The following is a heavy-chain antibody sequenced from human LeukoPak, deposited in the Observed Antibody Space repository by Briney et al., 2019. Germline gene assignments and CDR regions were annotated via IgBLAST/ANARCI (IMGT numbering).Heavy chain of an antibody. Sequence: GRSLRLSCAASGFTFSSYAMHWVRQAPGKGLEWVAVISYDGSNKYYADSVKGRFTISRDNSKNTLYLQMNSLRAEDTAVYYCARANRYLDAFDIWGQGTMVTVSS. J-gene: IGHJ3*02. CDR2: ISYDGSNK. V-gene: IGHV3-30-3*01. D-gene: IGHD3-16*02. CDR3: ARANRYLDAFDI. CDR1: GFTFSSYA.